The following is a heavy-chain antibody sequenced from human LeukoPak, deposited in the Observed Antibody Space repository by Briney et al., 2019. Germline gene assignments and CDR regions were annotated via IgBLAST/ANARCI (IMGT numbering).Heavy chain of an antibody. Sequence: GGSLRLSCAASGFTFSSYSMNWVRQAPGKGLEWVSYISSNSITIYYADSVKGRFTISIDSAKNSLYLQMNSVRDEDTAVYYCARGYSALDYWGQGTLVTVSS. V-gene: IGHV3-48*02. CDR1: GFTFSSYS. CDR3: ARGYSALDY. J-gene: IGHJ4*02. CDR2: ISSNSITI. D-gene: IGHD6-13*01.